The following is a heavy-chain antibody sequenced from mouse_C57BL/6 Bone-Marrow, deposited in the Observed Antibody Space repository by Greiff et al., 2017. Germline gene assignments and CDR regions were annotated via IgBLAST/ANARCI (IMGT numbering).Heavy chain of an antibody. CDR1: GYTFTSYW. Sequence: QVQLQQPGAELVKPGASVKLSCKASGYTFTSYWMQWVKQRPGQGLEWIGEIDPSDSYTNYNQKFKGMATLTVDTSSSTAYMQLSSLTSEDSAVYYCANGYYGIAMDYWGQGTSVTVSS. J-gene: IGHJ4*01. D-gene: IGHD2-3*01. CDR2: IDPSDSYT. V-gene: IGHV1-50*01. CDR3: ANGYYGIAMDY.